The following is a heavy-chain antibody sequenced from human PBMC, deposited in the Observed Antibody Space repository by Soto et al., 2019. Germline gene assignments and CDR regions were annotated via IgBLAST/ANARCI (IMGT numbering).Heavy chain of an antibody. CDR2: IVLGSGNT. J-gene: IGHJ4*01. CDR1: GFTFTSSA. D-gene: IGHD5-18*01. Sequence: SVKVSCKASGFTFTSSAVQWVRQARGQGLEWIGWIVLGSGNTNYAKKFQERVTITRNMSTSTAYMELSSLRSEDTAVYYCAVDGYSYYVGLDYWGQGTLVTVSS. CDR3: AVDGYSYYVGLDY. V-gene: IGHV1-58*01.